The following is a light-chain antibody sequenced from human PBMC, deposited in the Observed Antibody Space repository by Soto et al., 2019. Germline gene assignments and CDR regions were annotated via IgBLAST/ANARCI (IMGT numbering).Light chain of an antibody. V-gene: IGLV4-60*03. CDR1: SGHSGHI. Sequence: QLVLTQSSSASASLGSSVKLTCTLSSGHSGHIIAWHQQQPGKAPRYLMKVESGTYKQGSGVPDRFSGSSSGADRYLTISNLQSEDEADYYCETWDSYTHVFGTGTKLTVL. CDR3: ETWDSYTHV. CDR2: VESGTY. J-gene: IGLJ1*01.